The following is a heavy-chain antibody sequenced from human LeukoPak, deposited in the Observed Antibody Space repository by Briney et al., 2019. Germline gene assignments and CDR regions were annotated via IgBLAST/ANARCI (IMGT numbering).Heavy chain of an antibody. D-gene: IGHD5-24*01. J-gene: IGHJ3*02. CDR3: AKDRAGRDGNNRDAVDM. CDR2: IGGDGVII. V-gene: IGHV3-43*02. CDR1: GFTFDDFA. Sequence: PGGSLRLSCAASGFTFDDFAMHWVRQAPGKGLEWVSLIGGDGVIIYYGDSVKGRFTISRDNSRNSLYLQMNSLRTEDTALYYCAKDRAGRDGNNRDAVDMWGQGTMVTASA.